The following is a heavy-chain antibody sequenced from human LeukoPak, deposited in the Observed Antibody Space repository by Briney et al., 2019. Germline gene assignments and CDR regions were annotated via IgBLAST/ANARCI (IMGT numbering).Heavy chain of an antibody. CDR2: IKQDGSEK. CDR3: AVWLEGVCY. V-gene: IGHV3-7*03. CDR1: GFTFSSYW. D-gene: IGHD3-9*01. Sequence: PGGSLRLSCAASGFTFSSYWMSWVRQAPGKGLEWVANIKQDGSEKYYVDSVKGRFTISRDNAKNSLYLQMNSLKTEDTAVYYCAVWLEGVCYWGQGTLVTVSS. J-gene: IGHJ4*02.